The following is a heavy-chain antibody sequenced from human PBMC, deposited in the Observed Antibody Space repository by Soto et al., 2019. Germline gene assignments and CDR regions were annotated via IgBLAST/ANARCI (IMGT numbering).Heavy chain of an antibody. Sequence: GGSLRLSCAASGFTFSSYAMSWVRQAPGKGLEWVSAISGSGGSTYYADSVKGRFTISRDNSKKTLYLQMNSLRAEDTAVYYCAKEDRNTSPWDYYGMDVWGQGTTVTVSS. CDR3: AKEDRNTSPWDYYGMDV. CDR1: GFTFSSYA. V-gene: IGHV3-23*01. J-gene: IGHJ6*02. D-gene: IGHD3-3*01. CDR2: ISGSGGST.